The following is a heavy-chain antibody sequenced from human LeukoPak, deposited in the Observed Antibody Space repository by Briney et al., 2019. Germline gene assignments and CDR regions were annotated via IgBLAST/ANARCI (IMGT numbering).Heavy chain of an antibody. CDR2: IYDSGST. CDR3: ARDCSGGSCYGAFDI. CDR1: GGSISSSNW. J-gene: IGHJ3*02. Sequence: SETLTLTCAVSGGSISSSNWWSWVRQPPGKGLEWIGYIYDSGSTYYNPSLKSRITISVDTSENRFSLKLSSVTATDTAVYYCARDCSGGSCYGAFDIWGQGTMVTVSS. V-gene: IGHV4-4*02. D-gene: IGHD2-15*01.